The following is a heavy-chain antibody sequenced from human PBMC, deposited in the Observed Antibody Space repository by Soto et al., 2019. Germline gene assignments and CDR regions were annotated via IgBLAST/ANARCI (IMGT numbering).Heavy chain of an antibody. V-gene: IGHV3-30*18. Sequence: QVQLVESGGGVVQPGKSLRLSCAASGFTFSSYGMHWVRQAPGKGLEWVAVISYDGSNKYSADSVKGRFTISRDKSKNKLYLQMNRLRAEDTDVDYCSNMGGSYSIGWYDAFDIWGQGTMVTVSS. CDR3: SNMGGSYSIGWYDAFDI. CDR1: GFTFSSYG. D-gene: IGHD6-19*01. J-gene: IGHJ3*02. CDR2: ISYDGSNK.